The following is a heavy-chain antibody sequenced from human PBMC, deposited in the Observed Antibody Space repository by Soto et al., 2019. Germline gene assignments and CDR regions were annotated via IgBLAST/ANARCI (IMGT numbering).Heavy chain of an antibody. V-gene: IGHV1-18*04. D-gene: IGHD2-15*01. CDR3: ARDGLLTKIAATHSAAFDI. Sequence: QVQLVQSGAEVKKPGASVKVSCKASGYTFTSYGISWVRQAPGQGLEWMGWISAYNGNTNYAQKLQGRVTMTTDTSTSTAYMERRSLRSDDTAVYYCARDGLLTKIAATHSAAFDIWGQGTMVTVSS. CDR2: ISAYNGNT. J-gene: IGHJ3*02. CDR1: GYTFTSYG.